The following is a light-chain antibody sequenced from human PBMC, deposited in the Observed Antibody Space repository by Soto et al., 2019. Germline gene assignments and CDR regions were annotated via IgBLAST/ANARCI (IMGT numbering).Light chain of an antibody. J-gene: IGKJ2*01. CDR2: GAS. V-gene: IGKV3-20*01. CDR1: QTVSSSS. CDR3: QQYGSSPPTYT. Sequence: EIVLTQSPGTLSLSPGERATLSCRASQTVSSSSLAWYQQRPGQTPRLLIYGASSRATGIPDRFTGSGSGTDFTHTISLLEPEDFAVYYCQQYGSSPPTYTFGQGTKLEIK.